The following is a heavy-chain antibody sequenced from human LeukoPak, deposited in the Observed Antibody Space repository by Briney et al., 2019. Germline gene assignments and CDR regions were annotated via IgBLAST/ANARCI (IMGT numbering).Heavy chain of an antibody. D-gene: IGHD6-6*01. J-gene: IGHJ4*02. V-gene: IGHV1-2*02. CDR3: ARNSTSSACMDY. CDR1: GYTFTGYY. CDR2: INPKSGGT. Sequence: GASVKVSCKASGYTFTGYYMHWVRQAPGQGLEWLGWINPKSGGTNYAQKFQDRVTMTRDTSISTAYMELSSLRSDDTAVYFCARNSTSSACMDYWGQGTLVTVSS.